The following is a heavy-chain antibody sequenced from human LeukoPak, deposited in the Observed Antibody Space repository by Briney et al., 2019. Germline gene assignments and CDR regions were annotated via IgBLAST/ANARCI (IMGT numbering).Heavy chain of an antibody. J-gene: IGHJ4*02. CDR2: IYHMGST. Sequence: PSETLSLTCTVSGYSISSGYYWGWIRQPPGKGLEWIGSIYHMGSTFYSPSLKSRGTISVDTTKNQSSLKLSSVTAADTAVYYCARAVAGDYWGQGTLVTVSS. CDR1: GYSISSGYY. CDR3: ARAVAGDY. V-gene: IGHV4-38-2*02. D-gene: IGHD6-19*01.